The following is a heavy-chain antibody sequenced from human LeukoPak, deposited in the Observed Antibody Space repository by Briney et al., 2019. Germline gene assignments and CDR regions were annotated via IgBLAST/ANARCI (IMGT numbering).Heavy chain of an antibody. CDR1: GGSISSGGYS. Sequence: SETLSLTCAVSGGSISSGGYSWSWIRQPPGKGLEWIGYIYHSGSTYYNPSLKSRVTISVDRSKNQFSLKLSSVTAADTAVYYCARAGRSSGGSCYLLSFDIWGQGTMVTVSS. D-gene: IGHD2-15*01. CDR3: ARAGRSSGGSCYLLSFDI. J-gene: IGHJ3*02. CDR2: IYHSGST. V-gene: IGHV4-30-2*01.